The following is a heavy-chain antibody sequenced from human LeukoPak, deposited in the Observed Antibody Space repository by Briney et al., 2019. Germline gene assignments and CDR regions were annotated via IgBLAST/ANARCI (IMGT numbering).Heavy chain of an antibody. D-gene: IGHD2-2*01. V-gene: IGHV4-59*01. CDR2: IYNSGNT. CDR3: ASGGYCGTTSCYPKWFDP. J-gene: IGHJ5*02. Sequence: SETLSLTCTVSGGSITSYYWSWIRQPPGKGLEWIGYIYNSGNTNYNPSLKSRVTISLDTSKNQFSLKLTSVTAADTAIYYSASGGYCGTTSCYPKWFDPWGQGTLVTVSS. CDR1: GGSITSYY.